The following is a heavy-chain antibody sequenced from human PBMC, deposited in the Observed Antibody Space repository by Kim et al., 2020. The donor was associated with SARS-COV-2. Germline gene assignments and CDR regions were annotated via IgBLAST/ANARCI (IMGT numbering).Heavy chain of an antibody. CDR2: INTNTGNP. CDR1: GYTFTSYA. J-gene: IGHJ4*02. Sequence: ASVKVSCKASGYTFTSYAMNWVRQAPGQGLEWMGWINTNTGNPTYAQGFTGRFVFSLDTSVSTAYLQISSLKAEDTAVYYCARDRRITIFGVVIIEGGALFDWGQGTLVTVSS. D-gene: IGHD3-3*01. V-gene: IGHV7-4-1*02. CDR3: ARDRRITIFGVVIIEGGALFD.